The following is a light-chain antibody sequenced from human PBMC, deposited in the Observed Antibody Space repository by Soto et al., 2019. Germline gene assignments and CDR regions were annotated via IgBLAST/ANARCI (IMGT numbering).Light chain of an antibody. CDR1: QDINKY. Sequence: DIQMTQSPSSLSASVGDRVTITCQASQDINKYLNWYQQKAGKAPKLLIYDASNLQTGVPSRFSGSGSWTDFTFTFTTLQPEDVATYYCQQYDNFPPLTFGPGTKVDIK. CDR3: QQYDNFPPLT. CDR2: DAS. J-gene: IGKJ3*01. V-gene: IGKV1-33*01.